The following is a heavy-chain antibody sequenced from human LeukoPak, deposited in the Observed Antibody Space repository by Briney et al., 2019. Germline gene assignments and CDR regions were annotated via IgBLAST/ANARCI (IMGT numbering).Heavy chain of an antibody. CDR3: AKMGLYYDFWSGYQFDY. Sequence: AGGSLRLSCAASGFTFSSYAMSWVRQAPGKWLEWVSSISGSGGSTYYADSVKGRFTISRDNSKNTLYLQMNSLRAEDTAVYYCAKMGLYYDFWSGYQFDYWGQGTLVTVSS. CDR1: GFTFSSYA. D-gene: IGHD3-3*01. CDR2: ISGSGGST. J-gene: IGHJ4*02. V-gene: IGHV3-23*01.